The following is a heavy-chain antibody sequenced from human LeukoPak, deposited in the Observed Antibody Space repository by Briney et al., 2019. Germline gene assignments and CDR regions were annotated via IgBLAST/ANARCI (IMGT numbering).Heavy chain of an antibody. CDR3: ARLSETPAFYPGGRYLYLAY. CDR2: MNPSTGNT. J-gene: IGHJ4*02. D-gene: IGHD2-8*02. Sequence: ASVKVSCKASGYTFSSYDINWVRQATGQGLEWMGWMNPSTGNTGYAQKFQGRVTMTRDTSTSTAYMELSSLKSEDTAVYYCARLSETPAFYPGGRYLYLAYWGQGAQVTVSS. CDR1: GYTFSSYD. V-gene: IGHV1-8*01.